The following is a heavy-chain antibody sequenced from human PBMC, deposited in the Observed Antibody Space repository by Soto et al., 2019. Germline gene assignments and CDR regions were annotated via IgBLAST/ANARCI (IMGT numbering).Heavy chain of an antibody. CDR1: GGTFSSYA. J-gene: IGHJ5*02. Sequence: SVKVSCKASGGTFSSYAISWVRQAPGQGLEWMGGIIPIFGTANYAQKFQGRVTITADKSTSTAYMEPSSLRSEDTAVYYCAGTLLPAAAGPGDWFDPWGQGTLVTVS. CDR3: AGTLLPAAAGPGDWFDP. CDR2: IIPIFGTA. V-gene: IGHV1-69*06. D-gene: IGHD6-13*01.